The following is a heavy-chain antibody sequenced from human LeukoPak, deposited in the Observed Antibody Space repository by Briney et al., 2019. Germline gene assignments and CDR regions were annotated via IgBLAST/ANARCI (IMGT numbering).Heavy chain of an antibody. CDR3: ARTYYYDTSGLLTAYYFDY. Sequence: GESLKISCKGSGYSFPNYRIGWVRQMPGKGLEWMGIIYPADSDARYSPSFQGQVTISVDKSITTAYLQWSSLKASDTAMYYCARTYYYDTSGLLTAYYFDYWGQGTLVTVSS. J-gene: IGHJ4*02. D-gene: IGHD3-22*01. CDR2: IYPADSDA. V-gene: IGHV5-51*01. CDR1: GYSFPNYR.